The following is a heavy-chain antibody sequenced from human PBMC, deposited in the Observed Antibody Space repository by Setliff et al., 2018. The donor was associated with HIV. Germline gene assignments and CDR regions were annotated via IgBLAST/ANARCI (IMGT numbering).Heavy chain of an antibody. D-gene: IGHD6-19*01. CDR1: GYSFTNSW. Sequence: GESLKISCKGSGYSFTNSWIGWVRQKPGKGLEWMGIIYPDDSNTRYSPSFRGQVTISADKSISTAYLQWSSLEASDTAMYYCATGPAGYTSGWYGIDFWGQGTLVTVSS. V-gene: IGHV5-51*01. J-gene: IGHJ4*02. CDR2: IYPDDSNT. CDR3: ATGPAGYTSGWYGIDF.